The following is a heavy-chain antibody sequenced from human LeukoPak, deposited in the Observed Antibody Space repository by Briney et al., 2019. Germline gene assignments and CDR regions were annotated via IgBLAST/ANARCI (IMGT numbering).Heavy chain of an antibody. CDR3: AREFDCSSTSCYAFDY. CDR2: INPNSGGT. Sequence: ASVKVSCKASGYTFTGYYMHWARQAPGQGLEWMVRINPNSGGTNYAQKFQGRATMTRDTSITTAYMELSRLRSDDTAVYYCAREFDCSSTSCYAFDYWGQGTLVTVSS. J-gene: IGHJ4*02. D-gene: IGHD2-2*01. CDR1: GYTFTGYY. V-gene: IGHV1-2*06.